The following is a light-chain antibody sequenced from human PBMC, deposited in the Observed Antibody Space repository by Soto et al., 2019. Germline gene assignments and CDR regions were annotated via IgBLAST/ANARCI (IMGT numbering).Light chain of an antibody. CDR3: QQDYNLPWT. CDR2: GAS. J-gene: IGKJ1*01. V-gene: IGKV3D-7*01. CDR1: QFMGSNY. Sequence: EIVMTQSPATLSLSPGDRATLSCRASQFMGSNYLSWYQQKPGQAPRLLIYGASTRATGIPDRFSGSGSETDFTLTISSLQPEDFAVYYCQQDYNLPWTFGHGTKVEIK.